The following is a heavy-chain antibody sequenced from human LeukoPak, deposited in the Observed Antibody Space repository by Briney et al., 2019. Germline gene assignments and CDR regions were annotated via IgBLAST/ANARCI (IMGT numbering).Heavy chain of an antibody. V-gene: IGHV5-51*01. CDR1: GYSFTSYW. CDR3: ACRDLTSTWSYP. Sequence: GESLKISCKGIGYSFTSYWIGWVRQMPGKGMEWMGVIYPGDSRIRYNPSFQGQVTISVDKSIRTGYLQWVSLKGSDTAMYYCACRDLTSTWSYPWGQGTLVTVSS. D-gene: IGHD2-2*01. CDR2: IYPGDSRI. J-gene: IGHJ5*02.